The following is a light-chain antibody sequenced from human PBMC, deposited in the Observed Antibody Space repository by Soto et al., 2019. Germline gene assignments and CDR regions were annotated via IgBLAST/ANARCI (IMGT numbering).Light chain of an antibody. Sequence: EIVMTQSPATLSVSPGERVTLSCRASQSLTRNLAWYQHKPGQSPRLLIYGAFARATGIPDRFSGSGSGTDFTLTISRLEPEDFAVYYCQQYGSSSTFGQGTRLEIK. J-gene: IGKJ5*01. CDR3: QQYGSSST. CDR1: QSLTRN. CDR2: GAF. V-gene: IGKV3-20*01.